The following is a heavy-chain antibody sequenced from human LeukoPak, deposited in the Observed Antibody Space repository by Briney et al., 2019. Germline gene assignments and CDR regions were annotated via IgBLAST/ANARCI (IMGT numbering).Heavy chain of an antibody. CDR1: GFTFSDYS. CDR3: AREAPICSGGYCARLDY. CDR2: ISGSSSYI. V-gene: IGHV3-21*01. D-gene: IGHD2-15*01. J-gene: IGHJ4*02. Sequence: PGGSLRLSCAASGFTFSDYSMNWVRQAPGKGLEWVSAISGSSSYIYYADSVKGRFTISRDNAKNSLYLQMNSLTAEDTAVYYCAREAPICSGGYCARLDYWGQGTLVTVSS.